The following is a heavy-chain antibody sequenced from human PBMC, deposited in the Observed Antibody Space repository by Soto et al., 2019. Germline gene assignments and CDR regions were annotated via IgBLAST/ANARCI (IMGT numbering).Heavy chain of an antibody. CDR1: GDSITSNSYF. J-gene: IGHJ5*02. CDR3: ARSVTP. D-gene: IGHD3-10*01. V-gene: IGHV4-39*07. Sequence: SETLSLTCTVSGDSITSNSYFWAWIRQPPGKGLEWIGSIYYSGSTYHNPSLKSRVTISVDTSKNQFSLKLSSVTAADTAVYYCARSVTPWGQGTLVTVSS. CDR2: IYYSGST.